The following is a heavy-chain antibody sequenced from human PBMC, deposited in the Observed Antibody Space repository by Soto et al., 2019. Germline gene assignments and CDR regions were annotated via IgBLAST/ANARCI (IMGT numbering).Heavy chain of an antibody. CDR2: ISAHNGNT. CDR3: ARGRYGDY. CDR1: GYTFTSYG. V-gene: IGHV1-18*01. J-gene: IGHJ4*02. Sequence: QVHLVQSGAEVKKPGASVKVSCKASGYTFTSYGITWVRQAPGQGLEWMGWISAHNGNTDYAQKLQGRVIVTRDTSTSTAYMEMRCLISDDTGVYYCARGRYGDYWGQGALVTVSS. D-gene: IGHD1-1*01.